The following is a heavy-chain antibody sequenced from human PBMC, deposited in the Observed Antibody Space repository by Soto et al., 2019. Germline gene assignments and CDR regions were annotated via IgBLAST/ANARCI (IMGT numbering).Heavy chain of an antibody. CDR1: GYTFTSYA. CDR3: ARWQWLVKVFDY. Sequence: QVQLVQSGAEVKKPGASLKVSCKASGYTFTSYAMHWVRQAPGQRLEWMGWINAGNGNTKYSQKFQGRVTITRDTSGSTAYMELSSLRSEDTAVYYCARWQWLVKVFDYWGQGTLVIVTS. V-gene: IGHV1-3*01. D-gene: IGHD6-19*01. J-gene: IGHJ4*02. CDR2: INAGNGNT.